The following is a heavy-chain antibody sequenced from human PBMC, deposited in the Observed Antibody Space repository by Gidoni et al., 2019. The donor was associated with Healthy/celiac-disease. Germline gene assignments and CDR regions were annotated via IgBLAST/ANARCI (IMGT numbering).Heavy chain of an antibody. V-gene: IGHV3-66*02. CDR1: GPTVSSNY. CDR3: ARDSSSWSTRRHYYGMDV. J-gene: IGHJ6*02. D-gene: IGHD6-13*01. Sequence: EVQLVESGGGLVQPGGSLRPSRPASGPTVSSNYMSWVRRAPGKGLEWVSVIYSGGSTYYADSVKGRFTISRDNSKNTLYLQMNSLRAEDTAVYYCARDSSSWSTRRHYYGMDVWGQGTTVTVSS. CDR2: IYSGGST.